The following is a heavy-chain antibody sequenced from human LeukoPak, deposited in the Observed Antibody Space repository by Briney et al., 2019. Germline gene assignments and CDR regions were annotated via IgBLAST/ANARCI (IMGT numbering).Heavy chain of an antibody. CDR1: GFTFSTYE. D-gene: IGHD4-17*01. Sequence: GGSLRLSCVASGFTFSTYEMSWVRQAPGKGLEWVSYITSIARTTYYADSVKGRFTISRDNAKNSLYLQMNSLRAEDTAVYYCARDYGDYGVYYYMTSGAKGPRSPSP. V-gene: IGHV3-48*03. CDR3: ARDYGDYGVYYYMTS. CDR2: ITSIARTT. J-gene: IGHJ6*03.